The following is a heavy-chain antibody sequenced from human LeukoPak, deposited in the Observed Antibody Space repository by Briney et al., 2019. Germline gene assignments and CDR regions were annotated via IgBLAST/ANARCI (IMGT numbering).Heavy chain of an antibody. Sequence: SETLSLTCTLSGGSINSISYYWGWIRQPPGRGLSPEWIGNIDYSGKTYYNPSLKSRVTISLDTSMKQFSLNLRSVTDADAAVYFCVYGPNHFYFDHWGQGTLVTVSS. D-gene: IGHD3-16*01. CDR3: VYGPNHFYFDH. V-gene: IGHV4-39*07. CDR2: IDYSGKT. CDR1: GGSINSISYY. J-gene: IGHJ4*02.